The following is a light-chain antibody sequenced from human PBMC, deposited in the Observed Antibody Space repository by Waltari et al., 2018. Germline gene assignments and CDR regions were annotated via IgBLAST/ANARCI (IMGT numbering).Light chain of an antibody. Sequence: EIILTQSPGTLSLSPGERATLSCRASQSISRFLAWYQQKPGQAPRLLIYDESTRATGIPDRFSGSGSGTDFSLTISRLEPEDIAVYYCQKYGSLPATFGQGTKVEIK. J-gene: IGKJ1*01. V-gene: IGKV3-20*01. CDR3: QKYGSLPAT. CDR1: QSISRF. CDR2: DES.